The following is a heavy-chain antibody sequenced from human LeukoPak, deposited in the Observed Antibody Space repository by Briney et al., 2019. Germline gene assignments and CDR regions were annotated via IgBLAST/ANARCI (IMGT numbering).Heavy chain of an antibody. CDR1: GGSFSGYY. D-gene: IGHD1-26*01. J-gene: IGHJ4*02. CDR3: ARGQSIMGATGDY. Sequence: PSETLSLTCAVYGGSFSGYYWSWIRQPPGKGLEWIGEINHSGSTNYNPSLKSRVTMSVDTSKNQFSLKLSSVTAADTAVYYCARGQSIMGATGDYWGQGTLVTVSS. CDR2: INHSGST. V-gene: IGHV4-34*01.